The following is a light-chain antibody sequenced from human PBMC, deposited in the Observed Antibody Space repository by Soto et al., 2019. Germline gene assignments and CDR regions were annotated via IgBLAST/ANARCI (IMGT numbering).Light chain of an antibody. V-gene: IGKV3-20*01. J-gene: IGKJ1*01. CDR3: QQYGISPRT. CDR2: GAS. CDR1: QSLTSSY. Sequence: EIVLTQSPGTLSLSPGERATLSCRASQSLTSSYLAWYQQKPGRAPRLLIYGASSRATGIPDRFSGSGSGTDFTLTISRLEPEDFAVYYCQQYGISPRTFGQGTKVEIK.